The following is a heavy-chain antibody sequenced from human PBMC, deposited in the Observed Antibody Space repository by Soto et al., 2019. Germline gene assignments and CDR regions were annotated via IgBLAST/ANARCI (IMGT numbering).Heavy chain of an antibody. D-gene: IGHD1-26*01. CDR2: INAYNGNT. Sequence: ASVKVSCKASGYTFTHYGITWVRQAPGQGLEWMGWINAYNGNTNYAQKVQGRVSMSTDTSTSTAYLELRSLRSDDTAVYYCARGPESRSTAYFDYWGQGTLVTVSS. J-gene: IGHJ4*02. V-gene: IGHV1-18*01. CDR1: GYTFTHYG. CDR3: ARGPESRSTAYFDY.